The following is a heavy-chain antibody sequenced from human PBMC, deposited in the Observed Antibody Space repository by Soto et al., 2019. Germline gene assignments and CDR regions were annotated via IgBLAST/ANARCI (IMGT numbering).Heavy chain of an antibody. CDR2: ISYDGSNK. D-gene: IGHD2-2*03. Sequence: GGSLRLSCAASGFTFSSYAMHWVRQAPGKGLEWVAVISYDGSNKYYADSVKGRFTISRDNSKNTLYLQMNSLRAEDTAVYYCARSVGSTGDYWGQGTLVTVSS. CDR1: GFTFSSYA. J-gene: IGHJ4*02. CDR3: ARSVGSTGDY. V-gene: IGHV3-30-3*01.